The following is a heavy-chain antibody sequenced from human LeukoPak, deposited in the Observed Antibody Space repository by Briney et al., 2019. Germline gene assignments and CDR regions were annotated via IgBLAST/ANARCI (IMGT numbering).Heavy chain of an antibody. D-gene: IGHD6-19*01. V-gene: IGHV3-30*02. CDR3: AKGTSAVAGHYYMDV. Sequence: GGSLRLSCAASGFTFSSYGMHWVRQAPGKGLEWVAFIRYDGSNKYYADSVKGRFTISRDNSKNTLYLQMNSLRAEDTAVYYCAKGTSAVAGHYYMDVWGKGTTVTVSS. CDR2: IRYDGSNK. CDR1: GFTFSSYG. J-gene: IGHJ6*03.